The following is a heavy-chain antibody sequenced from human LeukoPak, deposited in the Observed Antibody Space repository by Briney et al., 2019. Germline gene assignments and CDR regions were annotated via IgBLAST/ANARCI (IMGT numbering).Heavy chain of an antibody. D-gene: IGHD6-19*01. CDR3: AKAGDSSGWRNFDY. CDR2: ISYNGSNR. CDR1: GFTFSTYN. Sequence: GGSLRLSCSASGFTFSTYNMIWVRQAPGKGLEWVAVISYNGSNRFHADSVKGRFSITRDKYNTTLSLQMNSLRVEDAAVYYCAKAGDSSGWRNFDYWGQGTLVTVSS. V-gene: IGHV3-30*18. J-gene: IGHJ4*02.